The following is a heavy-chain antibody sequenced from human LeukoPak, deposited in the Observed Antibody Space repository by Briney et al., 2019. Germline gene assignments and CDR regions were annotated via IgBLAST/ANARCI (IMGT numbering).Heavy chain of an antibody. CDR1: GFTFDDYA. CDR2: ISWNSGSI. J-gene: IGHJ3*02. D-gene: IGHD1-26*01. CDR3: ARVQRKELHDAFDI. Sequence: PGGSLRLSCAASGFTFDDYAMHWVRQAPGKGLEWVSGISWNSGSIGYADSVKGRFTISRDNAKNSLYLQMNSLRAEDTALYYCARVQRKELHDAFDIWGQGTMVTVSS. V-gene: IGHV3-9*01.